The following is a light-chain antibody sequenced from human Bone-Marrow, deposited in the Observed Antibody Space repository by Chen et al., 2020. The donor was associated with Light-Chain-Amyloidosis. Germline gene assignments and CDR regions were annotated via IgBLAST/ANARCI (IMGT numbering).Light chain of an antibody. V-gene: IGLV2-14*01. CDR3: RSNTLTDPLV. CDR2: EVT. J-gene: IGLJ1*01. CDR1: SSDVGGDNH. Sequence: QSALTQPASVSGSPGQSITISCTGTSSDVGGDNHVSWYQQHPDKAPKLMIYEVTNRPSWVPHLCSGSKSDNTASMTSSEPQTEDEADSFCRSNTLTDPLVFGSGTTLTVL.